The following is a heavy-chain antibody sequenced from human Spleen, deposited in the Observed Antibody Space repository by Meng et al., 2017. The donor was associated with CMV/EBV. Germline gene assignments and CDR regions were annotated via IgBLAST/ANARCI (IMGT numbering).Heavy chain of an antibody. CDR2: IYPRGETA. J-gene: IGHJ4*02. Sequence: QGAGSTFSSYAVNWMRQAPGQGLEWMGTIYPRGETAIYTQKLRGRVTITEDESTTTAHMEISGRTSEDTAVYYWTTGGPGGGSYCLYWGQGTLVTVSS. CDR3: TTGGPGGGSYCLY. V-gene: IGHV1-69*11. CDR1: GSTFSSYA. D-gene: IGHD3-10*01.